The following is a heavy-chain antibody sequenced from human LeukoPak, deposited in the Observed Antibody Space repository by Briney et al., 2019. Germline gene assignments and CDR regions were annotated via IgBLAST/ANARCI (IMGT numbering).Heavy chain of an antibody. D-gene: IGHD4-17*01. Sequence: GGSLRLSCAASGFTFSRYWMSWVRQAPGKGLEWVSYISSSSSPIYYADSVKGRFTISRDNAKNSLYLQMNSLRAEDTAVYYCAKNYGDYLPSDYWGQGTLVTVSS. CDR1: GFTFSRYW. V-gene: IGHV3-48*04. CDR3: AKNYGDYLPSDY. J-gene: IGHJ4*02. CDR2: ISSSSSPI.